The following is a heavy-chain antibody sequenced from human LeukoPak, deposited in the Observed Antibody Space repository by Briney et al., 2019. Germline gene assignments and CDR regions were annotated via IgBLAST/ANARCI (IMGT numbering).Heavy chain of an antibody. CDR1: GGSISSGAYY. J-gene: IGHJ4*02. CDR2: IYYSGST. V-gene: IGHV4-39*01. CDR3: APYCSSTSCYGEGDY. Sequence: SQTLSLTCTVSGGSISSGAYYWSWIRQPPGKGLEWIGGIYYSGSTYYNPSLKSRVTISVDTSKNQFSLNLSSVTAADTAVYYCAPYCSSTSCYGEGDYWGQGTLVTVSS. D-gene: IGHD2-2*01.